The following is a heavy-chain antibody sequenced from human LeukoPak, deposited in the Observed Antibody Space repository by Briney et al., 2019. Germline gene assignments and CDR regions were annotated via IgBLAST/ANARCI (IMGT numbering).Heavy chain of an antibody. D-gene: IGHD5-18*01. CDR1: GGSFSGCY. CDR2: INHSGST. J-gene: IGHJ4*02. CDR3: ARTVDTAMASFDY. V-gene: IGHV4-34*01. Sequence: KPSETLSLTCAVYGGSFSGCYWSWIRQPPGKGLEWIGEINHSGSTNYNPSLKSRVTISVDTSKNQFSLKLSSVTAADTAVYYCARTVDTAMASFDYWGQGTLVTVSS.